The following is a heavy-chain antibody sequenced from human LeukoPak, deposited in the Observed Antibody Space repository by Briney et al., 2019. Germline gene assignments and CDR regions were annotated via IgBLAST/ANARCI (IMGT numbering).Heavy chain of an antibody. Sequence: SETLSLTCAVSGGSISSGGYSWSWIRQPPGKGLEWIGYIYHSGSTYYNPSLKSRVTISVDRSKNQFSLKLSSVTAADTAVYYCASTPPSVGGGSAGWFDPWGQGTLVTVSS. J-gene: IGHJ5*02. V-gene: IGHV4-30-2*01. CDR2: IYHSGST. CDR3: ASTPPSVGGGSAGWFDP. CDR1: GGSISSGGYS. D-gene: IGHD2-15*01.